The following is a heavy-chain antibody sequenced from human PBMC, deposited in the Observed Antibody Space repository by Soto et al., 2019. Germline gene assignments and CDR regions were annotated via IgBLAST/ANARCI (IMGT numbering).Heavy chain of an antibody. CDR2: IYYSGST. Sequence: SETLYLTFTVSVGAISSYYGSGVRQPPGKGLEWIGYIYYSGSTNYNPSLKSRVTISVDTSKNQFSLKLSSVTAADTVVYYCARGQGSVEYGDYFDYWGQGTLVTVSS. J-gene: IGHJ4*02. D-gene: IGHD4-17*01. CDR1: VGAISSYY. CDR3: ARGQGSVEYGDYFDY. V-gene: IGHV4-59*01.